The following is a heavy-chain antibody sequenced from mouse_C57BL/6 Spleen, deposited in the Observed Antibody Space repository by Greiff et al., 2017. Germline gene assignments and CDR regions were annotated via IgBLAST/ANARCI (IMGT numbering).Heavy chain of an antibody. J-gene: IGHJ1*03. Sequence: VQGVESGPGLVAPSQSLSITCTVSGFSLTSYAISWVRQPPGKGLEWLGVIWTGGGTNYNSALKSRLSISKDNSKSQVFLKMNSLQTDDTARYYCARNYYGSSWGYFDVWGTGTTVTVSS. CDR1: GFSLTSYA. CDR3: ARNYYGSSWGYFDV. CDR2: IWTGGGT. D-gene: IGHD1-1*01. V-gene: IGHV2-9-1*01.